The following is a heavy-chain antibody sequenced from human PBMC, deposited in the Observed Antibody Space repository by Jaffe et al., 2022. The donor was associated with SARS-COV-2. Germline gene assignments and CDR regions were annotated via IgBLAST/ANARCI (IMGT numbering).Heavy chain of an antibody. J-gene: IGHJ4*02. CDR3: SSTLIGYSNGWD. Sequence: QLQLQESGPGLVKPSETLSLTCTVSGGSISSSSYCWAWIRQPPGKGLEWIATICYTGTTYYNPPLKSRVLISADTSKNQFSLDLRSVTAPDTAVYYCSSTLIGYSNGWDWGQGLLVTVSS. V-gene: IGHV4-39*01. CDR1: GGSISSSSYC. CDR2: ICYTGTT. D-gene: IGHD5-18*01.